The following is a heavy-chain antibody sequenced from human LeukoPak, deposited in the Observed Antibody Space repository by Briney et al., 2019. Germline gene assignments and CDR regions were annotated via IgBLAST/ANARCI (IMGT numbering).Heavy chain of an antibody. J-gene: IGHJ4*02. CDR2: IYTSGST. CDR1: GGSISSYY. Sequence: SETLSLTCTVSGGSISSYYWSWIRQPAGKGLEWIGRIYTSGSTNYNPSLKSRVTISVDKSKNQFSLKLSSVTAADTAVYYCARDAAAAGLYYFDYWGQGTPVTVSS. V-gene: IGHV4-4*07. D-gene: IGHD6-13*01. CDR3: ARDAAAAGLYYFDY.